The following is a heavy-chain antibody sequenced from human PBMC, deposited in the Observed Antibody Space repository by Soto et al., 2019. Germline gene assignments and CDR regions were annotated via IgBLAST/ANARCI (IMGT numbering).Heavy chain of an antibody. V-gene: IGHV1-69*01. CDR2: IIPMYGPA. CDR1: GGTFSSYA. J-gene: IGHJ5*02. Sequence: QVPLVQSGAEVKKPGSSVTVSCKASGGTFSSYAIHWVRQAPGQGLEWMGGIIPMYGPAKYAQSFQGRVTITADESTTTVYMELTSLTSQDTAVYYCARVTSMVRGVIDNWFDPWGHGTRVTVSS. D-gene: IGHD3-10*01. CDR3: ARVTSMVRGVIDNWFDP.